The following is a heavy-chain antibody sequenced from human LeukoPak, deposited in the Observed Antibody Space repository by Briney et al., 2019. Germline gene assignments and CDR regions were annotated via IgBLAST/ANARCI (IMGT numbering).Heavy chain of an antibody. CDR2: IRYDGSNK. CDR3: AKDRVANSGYDSGYFDY. V-gene: IGHV3-30*02. Sequence: GGSLRLSCAASGFTFSSYGMHWVRQAPGKGLEWVAFIRYDGSNKYYADSVKGRFTISRDNSKNTLYLQMNSLRAEDTAVYYCAKDRVANSGYDSGYFDYWGQGTLVTVSS. J-gene: IGHJ4*02. D-gene: IGHD5-12*01. CDR1: GFTFSSYG.